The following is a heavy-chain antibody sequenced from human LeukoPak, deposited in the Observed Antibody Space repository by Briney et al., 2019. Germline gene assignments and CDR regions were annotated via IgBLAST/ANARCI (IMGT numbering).Heavy chain of an antibody. CDR3: AKDRGDSSGYSDAFDI. D-gene: IGHD3-22*01. Sequence: GGSLRLSCAASGFTFSSSWMHWVRQAPGKGPVWVSRIKSDGSDTSYADSVKGRFTISRDNAKNTLYLQMNSLRAEDTALYYCAKDRGDSSGYSDAFDIWGQGTMVTVSS. J-gene: IGHJ3*02. CDR1: GFTFSSSW. V-gene: IGHV3-74*01. CDR2: IKSDGSDT.